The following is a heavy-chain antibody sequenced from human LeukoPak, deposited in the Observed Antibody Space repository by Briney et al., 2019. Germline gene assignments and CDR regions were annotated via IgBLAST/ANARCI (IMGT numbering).Heavy chain of an antibody. D-gene: IGHD3-10*01. V-gene: IGHV4-61*02. J-gene: IGHJ3*02. Sequence: SQTLSLTCTVSGGSISSGSYYWSWIRQPAGKGLEWIGRIYTGGSTNYNPSLRSRVTISEDTSKNQFSLKLTSVTAADTAVYFCASSLYRGAADAFDIWGQGTMVTVSS. CDR2: IYTGGST. CDR3: ASSLYRGAADAFDI. CDR1: GGSISSGSYY.